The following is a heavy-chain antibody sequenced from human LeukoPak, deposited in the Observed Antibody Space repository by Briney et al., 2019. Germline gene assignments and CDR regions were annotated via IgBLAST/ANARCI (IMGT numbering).Heavy chain of an antibody. V-gene: IGHV1-24*01. Sequence: ASVKVSCKDSGYTLTELSMHWVRQAPGKGLEWMGGFDPEDGETIYAQKFQGRVTMTEDTSTDTAYMELSSLRSEDTAVYYCATVPYGSGSYYLSFDYWGQGTLVTVSS. CDR1: GYTLTELS. D-gene: IGHD3-10*01. CDR2: FDPEDGET. J-gene: IGHJ4*02. CDR3: ATVPYGSGSYYLSFDY.